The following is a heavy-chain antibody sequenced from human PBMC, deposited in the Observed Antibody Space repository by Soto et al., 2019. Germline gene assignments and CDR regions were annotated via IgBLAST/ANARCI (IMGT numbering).Heavy chain of an antibody. V-gene: IGHV4-38-2*01. CDR1: VYSSVSGYY. CDR3: ARTTIAAAGTPFDY. D-gene: IGHD6-13*01. CDR2: IYHSGST. Sequence: SETLSLTCAVSVYSSVSGYYWGCIRQPPGKGLEWIGSIYHSGSTYYNPSLKSRVTISVDTSKNQFSLKLSSVTAADTAVYYCARTTIAAAGTPFDYWGQGTLVTVSS. J-gene: IGHJ4*02.